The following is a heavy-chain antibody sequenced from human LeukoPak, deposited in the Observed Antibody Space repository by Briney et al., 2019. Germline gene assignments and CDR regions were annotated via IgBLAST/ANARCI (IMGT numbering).Heavy chain of an antibody. J-gene: IGHJ3*02. D-gene: IGHD2-2*01. CDR1: GGSFSGYY. CDR2: INHSGST. V-gene: IGHV4-34*01. Sequence: SETLSLTCAVYGGSFSGYYWSWIRQPPGKGLEWIGEINHSGSTNYNPSLKSRVTISVDTSKNQFSLKLSSVTAADTAVYYCAKNCSSTSCYWNDAFDIWGQGTMVTVSS. CDR3: AKNCSSTSCYWNDAFDI.